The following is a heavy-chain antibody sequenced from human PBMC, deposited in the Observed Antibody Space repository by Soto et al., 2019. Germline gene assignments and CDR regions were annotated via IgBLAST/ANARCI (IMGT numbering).Heavy chain of an antibody. CDR2: IYYSGST. CDR1: GGSISSGDYY. J-gene: IGHJ6*02. CDR3: ARAGAETLYYYYGMDV. V-gene: IGHV4-30-4*01. D-gene: IGHD1-26*01. Sequence: TSETLSLTCTVSGGSISSGDYYWSWIRQPPGKGLEWIGYIYYSGSTYYNPSLKSRVTISVDTSKNQFSLKLSSVTAADTAVYYCARAGAETLYYYYGMDVWGQGTTVTVSS.